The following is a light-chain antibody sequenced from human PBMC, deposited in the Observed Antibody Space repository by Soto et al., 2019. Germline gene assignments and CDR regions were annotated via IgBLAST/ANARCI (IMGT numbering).Light chain of an antibody. CDR2: DVS. J-gene: IGLJ1*01. V-gene: IGLV2-14*01. CDR1: SSDVGGYNY. Sequence: QSALTQPASVSGSPGQSITISCTGTSSDVGGYNYVSWYQQHPGKAPKLMIYDVSNRPSGVSNRFSGSKSGNTASLTISGLQAEDEADYYCSSYTSSSTPCYVVGTGTKVTVL. CDR3: SSYTSSSTPCYV.